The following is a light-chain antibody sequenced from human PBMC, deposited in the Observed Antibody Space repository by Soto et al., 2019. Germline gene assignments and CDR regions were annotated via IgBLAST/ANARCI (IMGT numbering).Light chain of an antibody. CDR2: LEQSGSY. V-gene: IGLV4-60*02. CDR1: SGHSSYI. CDR3: ETWDTNTWV. J-gene: IGLJ3*02. Sequence: QSVLTRSSSASASLGSSVKLTCTLSSGHSSYIIAWHQQQPGNAPRFLMKLEQSGSYNKGSGLPDRFSGSSSVADRYLTISNLQFEDEADYYCETWDTNTWVFGGGTKLTVL.